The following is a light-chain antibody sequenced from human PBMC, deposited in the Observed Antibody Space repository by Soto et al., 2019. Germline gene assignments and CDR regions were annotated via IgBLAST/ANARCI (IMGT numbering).Light chain of an antibody. J-gene: IGLJ1*01. Sequence: QSALTQPASVSGSPGQSIAISCTGSSSDIGIYKYVSWYQQHPGKVPKLIIYEVTNRPSGVSNRFSGSKSVNTASLTISGLQAEDEADYYCSSHSSSSAYYVFGTGTKLTVL. CDR1: SSDIGIYKY. CDR2: EVT. V-gene: IGLV2-14*01. CDR3: SSHSSSSAYYV.